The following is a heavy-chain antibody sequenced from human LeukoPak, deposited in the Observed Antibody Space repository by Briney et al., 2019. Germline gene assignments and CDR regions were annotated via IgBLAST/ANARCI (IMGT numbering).Heavy chain of an antibody. J-gene: IGHJ4*02. CDR2: ISGDGGST. CDR1: GFTFDDYA. V-gene: IGHV3-43*02. D-gene: IGHD2-21*02. Sequence: GGSLRLSCAASGFTFDDYAMHWVRQAPGKGLEWVSLISGDGGSTYYADSVKGRFTISRDNSKNSLYLQMNSLRTEDTALYYCAKDILIGAYCGGDRYSGLVWGQGTLVTVSS. CDR3: AKDILIGAYCGGDRYSGLV.